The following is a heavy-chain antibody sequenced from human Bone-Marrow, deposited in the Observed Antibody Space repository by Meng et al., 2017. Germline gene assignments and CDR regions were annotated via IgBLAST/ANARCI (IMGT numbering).Heavy chain of an antibody. V-gene: IGHV3-21*01. CDR1: GFTFSSYS. CDR3: ARDPPAGIVGATS. J-gene: IGHJ4*02. D-gene: IGHD1-26*01. Sequence: GGSLRLSCAASGFTFSSYSMNWVRQAPGKGLEWVSSISSSSSYIYYADSVKGRFTISRDNAKNSLYLQMNSLRAEDTAVYYCARDPPAGIVGATSWGQGTLVTVSS. CDR2: ISSSSSYI.